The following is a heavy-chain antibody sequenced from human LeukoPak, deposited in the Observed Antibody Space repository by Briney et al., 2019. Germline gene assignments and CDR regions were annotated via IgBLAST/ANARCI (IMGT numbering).Heavy chain of an antibody. V-gene: IGHV4-59*01. D-gene: IGHD3-3*01. CDR3: ARGDFWSGYYTALPGFDP. Sequence: SETLSLTCTVSGGSISSYYWSWIRQPPGKGLEWIGYIYYSGSTNYNPSLKSRATISVDTSKNQFSLKLSSVTAADTAVYYCARGDFWSGYYTALPGFDPWGQGTLVTVSS. J-gene: IGHJ5*02. CDR2: IYYSGST. CDR1: GGSISSYY.